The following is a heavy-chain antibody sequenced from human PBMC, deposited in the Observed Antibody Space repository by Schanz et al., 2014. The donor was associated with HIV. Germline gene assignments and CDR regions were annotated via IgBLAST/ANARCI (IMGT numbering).Heavy chain of an antibody. J-gene: IGHJ4*02. D-gene: IGHD3-16*01. V-gene: IGHV3-30*18. CDR3: ANSDRITFGGAIDC. CDR1: GFTFSSYG. Sequence: QVHLVESGGGVAQPGRSLRLSCTASGFTFSSYGMHWVRQAPGKGLEWVAIISYDGSYKYYADSVKGRFNISRDNSKNRLYLQMNSLSVEDTAVYYCANSDRITFGGAIDCWGQGTLVTVSS. CDR2: ISYDGSYK.